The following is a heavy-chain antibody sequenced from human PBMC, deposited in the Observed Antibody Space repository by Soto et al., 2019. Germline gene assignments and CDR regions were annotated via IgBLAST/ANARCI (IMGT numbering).Heavy chain of an antibody. CDR3: ASSSPVNYDFWSGLAMDV. D-gene: IGHD3-3*01. CDR2: MNPKSGNT. V-gene: IGHV1-8*01. Sequence: QVQLVQSGAEVKKPGASVKVSCKASGYTFTSYDINWVRQATGQGLVWMGWMNPKSGNTGYAQKFQGRVTMTRNTSISTAYMELSSLRSEDTAVYYCASSSPVNYDFWSGLAMDVWRQGTTITVSS. J-gene: IGHJ6*02. CDR1: GYTFTSYD.